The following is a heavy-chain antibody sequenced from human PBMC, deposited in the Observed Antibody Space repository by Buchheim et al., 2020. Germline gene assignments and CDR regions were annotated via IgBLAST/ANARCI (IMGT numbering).Heavy chain of an antibody. D-gene: IGHD2-21*02. V-gene: IGHV1-69*08. CDR3: ARDCGGDCSGHWGSLSYFDY. Sequence: QVQLVQSGAEVKKPGSSVKVSCKASGGTFSSYTISWVRQAPGQGLEWMGRIIPILSIANYAQKFQGRVTITADKSTSTAYMELSSLRSEDTAVYYCARDCGGDCSGHWGSLSYFDYWGQGTL. J-gene: IGHJ4*02. CDR1: GGTFSSYT. CDR2: IIPILSIA.